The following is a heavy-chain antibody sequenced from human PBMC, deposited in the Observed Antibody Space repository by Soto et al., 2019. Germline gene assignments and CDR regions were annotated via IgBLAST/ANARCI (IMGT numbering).Heavy chain of an antibody. Sequence: GGSLRLSCAASGFTFSSYGMHWVRQAPGKGLEWVAVIWYDGSNKYYADSVKGRFTISRDNSKNTLYLQMNSLRAEDTAVYYCARDPYDSSGYYYSIDYWGQGTLVTVSS. J-gene: IGHJ4*02. CDR1: GFTFSSYG. V-gene: IGHV3-33*01. CDR2: IWYDGSNK. CDR3: ARDPYDSSGYYYSIDY. D-gene: IGHD3-22*01.